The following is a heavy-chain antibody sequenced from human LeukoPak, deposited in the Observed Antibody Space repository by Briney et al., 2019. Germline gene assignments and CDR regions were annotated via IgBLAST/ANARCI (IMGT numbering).Heavy chain of an antibody. Sequence: PGGSLRLSCAASGFTVSSNYMSWVRQAPGKGLEWVSVIYSGGSTYCADSVKGRFTISRHNTKNTLYLQMNSLRAEDTAVYYCAISSYLTTVTTTNYYFDYWGQGTLVTVSS. D-gene: IGHD4-11*01. CDR2: IYSGGST. CDR3: AISSYLTTVTTTNYYFDY. CDR1: GFTVSSNY. V-gene: IGHV3-53*04. J-gene: IGHJ4*02.